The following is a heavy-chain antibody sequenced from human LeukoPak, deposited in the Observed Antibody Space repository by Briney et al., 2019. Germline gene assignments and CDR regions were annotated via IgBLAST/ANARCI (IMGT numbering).Heavy chain of an antibody. CDR3: ARGRDGYFDY. CDR1: GFTFSSYA. J-gene: IGHJ4*02. D-gene: IGHD5-24*01. Sequence: GGSLRLSCAASGFTFSSYAMHRVRQAPGKGLEWVAVISYDGSNKYYADSVKGRFTISRDNSKNTLYLQMNSLRAEDTAVYYCARGRDGYFDYWGQGTLVTVSS. CDR2: ISYDGSNK. V-gene: IGHV3-30*04.